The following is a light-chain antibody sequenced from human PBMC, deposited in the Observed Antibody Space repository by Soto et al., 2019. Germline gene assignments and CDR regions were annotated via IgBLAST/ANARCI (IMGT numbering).Light chain of an antibody. V-gene: IGKV1-5*03. CDR2: KAS. J-gene: IGKJ4*01. CDR3: QQHSDYPLT. Sequence: DIQMTQSPSTLSASEGDRVTITCRASHSISDWLAWFQQKPGKAPKLLIYKASTLEIGVPSRFSGSASGTEFTLTISSLQPDDFATYYCQQHSDYPLTFGGGTKV. CDR1: HSISDW.